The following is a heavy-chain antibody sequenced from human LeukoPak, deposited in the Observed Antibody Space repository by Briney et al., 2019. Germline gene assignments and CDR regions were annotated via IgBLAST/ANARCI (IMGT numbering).Heavy chain of an antibody. V-gene: IGHV3-15*01. CDR2: VKSKNAGETT. J-gene: IGHJ4*02. CDR3: TLIQGWGSGSYYLDY. Sequence: PGGSLRLSCAASGLSISNDWMSWIRQAPGKGPEWVARVKSKNAGETTDYAAPVKGRFTISSDDSKNTLYLQMNCLKIEDTAVYYCTLIQGWGSGSYYLDYWGQGTLVTVSS. CDR1: GLSISNDW. D-gene: IGHD3-10*01.